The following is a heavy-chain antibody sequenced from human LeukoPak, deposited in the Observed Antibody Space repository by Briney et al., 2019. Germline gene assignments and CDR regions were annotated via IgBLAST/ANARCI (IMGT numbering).Heavy chain of an antibody. CDR2: IRSKADSYAT. J-gene: IGHJ4*02. Sequence: GGSLRLSCAASGFTFSDSGMHWVRQASGKGLEWVGHIRSKADSYATVYAASVKGRFTITRDDSENTAYLQMNSLKTEDTAVYYCTSGLSVRRSNNTPVDYWGQGTLVTVSS. D-gene: IGHD1-1*01. CDR1: GFTFSDSG. V-gene: IGHV3-73*01. CDR3: TSGLSVRRSNNTPVDY.